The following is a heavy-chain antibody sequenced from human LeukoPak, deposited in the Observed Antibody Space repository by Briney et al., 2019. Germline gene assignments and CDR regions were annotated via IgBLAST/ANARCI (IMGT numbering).Heavy chain of an antibody. CDR1: GGTFSSYA. V-gene: IGHV1-69*05. D-gene: IGHD3-22*01. CDR3: ARDRLPGYYDSSGSRAFDI. CDR2: FIPIFGTA. J-gene: IGHJ3*02. Sequence: SVKVSCKGSGGTFSSYAISWVPQAPGQGLEWMGRFIPIFGTANYAQKFQGRVTITTDESTSTAYMELSSLRSEDTAVYHRARDRLPGYYDSSGSRAFDIWGQGTMVTVSS.